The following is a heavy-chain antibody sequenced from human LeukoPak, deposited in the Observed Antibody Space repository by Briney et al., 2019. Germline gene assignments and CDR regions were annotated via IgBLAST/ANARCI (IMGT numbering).Heavy chain of an antibody. CDR1: GFTFSSHG. Sequence: PGGSLRLSCAASGFTFSSHGMDWVRQAPGMGLEWVSGVSPSGDITYYADSVKGRFAISRNNSRNTVYFPLNSLRADDRAVYYCAKDFDWGRFDVWGRGTLVTVSS. D-gene: IGHD3-9*01. V-gene: IGHV3-23*01. CDR3: AKDFDWGRFDV. J-gene: IGHJ2*01. CDR2: VSPSGDIT.